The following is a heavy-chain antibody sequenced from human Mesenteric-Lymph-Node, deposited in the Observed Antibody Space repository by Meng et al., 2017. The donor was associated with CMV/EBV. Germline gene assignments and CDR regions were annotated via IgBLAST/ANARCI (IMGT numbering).Heavy chain of an antibody. CDR2: IKQDGSEK. V-gene: IGHV3-7*01. CDR3: ARDDEPKGVPYYDFWSGYYLDYYYGMDV. D-gene: IGHD3-3*01. J-gene: IGHJ6*02. CDR1: GFTFSRYW. Sequence: GGSLRLSCAASGFTFSRYWMSWVRQAPGKGLEWVANIKQDGSEKYYVDSVKGRFTISRDNAKNSLYLQMNSLRAEDTAVYYCARDDEPKGVPYYDFWSGYYLDYYYGMDVWGQGTTVTVSS.